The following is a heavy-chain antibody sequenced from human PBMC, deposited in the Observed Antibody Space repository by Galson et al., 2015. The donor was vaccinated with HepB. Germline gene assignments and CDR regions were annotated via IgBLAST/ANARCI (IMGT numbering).Heavy chain of an antibody. CDR3: ARDLGGVDGDGLDV. Sequence: SLRLSCAASGLTFSYHGMHWVRQAPGKGLEWVAVIWSDRRNEHYADSVKGRFTISRDNSKNTLYLQMNSLRDDDTAVYYCARDLGGVDGDGLDVWGQGSAVTVSS. V-gene: IGHV3-33*01. CDR1: GLTFSYHG. D-gene: IGHD5-24*01. CDR2: IWSDRRNE. J-gene: IGHJ6*02.